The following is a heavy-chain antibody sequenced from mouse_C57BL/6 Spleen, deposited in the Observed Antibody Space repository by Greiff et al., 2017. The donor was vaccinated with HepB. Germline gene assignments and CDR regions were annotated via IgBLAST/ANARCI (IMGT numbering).Heavy chain of an antibody. CDR2: IYPGSGST. Sequence: QVHVKQPGAELVKPGASVKMSCKASGYTFTSYWITWVKQRPGQGLEWIGDIYPGSGSTNYNEKFKSKATLTVDTSSSTAYMQLSSLTSEDSAVYYCAREGSMVTTAYWGQGTLVTVSA. V-gene: IGHV1-55*01. CDR3: AREGSMVTTAY. J-gene: IGHJ3*01. D-gene: IGHD2-2*01. CDR1: GYTFTSYW.